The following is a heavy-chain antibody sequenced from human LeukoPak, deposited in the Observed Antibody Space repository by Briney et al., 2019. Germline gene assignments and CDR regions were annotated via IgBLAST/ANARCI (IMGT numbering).Heavy chain of an antibody. D-gene: IGHD3-22*01. CDR1: GFTFSSYG. J-gene: IGHJ4*02. CDR3: AKLDYYDTH. CDR2: ITGSSAST. V-gene: IGHV3-23*01. Sequence: GRSLRLSCAASGFTFSSYGMHWVRQAPGKGLEWVSSITGSSASTYYADSVKGRFTISRDNSKNTLYLQMNSLRAEDMAVYFCAKLDYYDTHWGQGTLVTVSS.